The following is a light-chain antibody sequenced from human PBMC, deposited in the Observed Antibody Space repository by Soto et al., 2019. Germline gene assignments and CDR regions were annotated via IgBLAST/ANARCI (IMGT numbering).Light chain of an antibody. CDR3: SSYTRSGTLV. V-gene: IGLV2-14*01. Sequence: QSVLTQPASVSGFPGQSITISCTGTSSDVGYYNYVSWYQHHPGKAPKLMIYEVSNRPSGISNRFSGSKSGNTASLTISGLQAEDEADYYCSSYTRSGTLVFGGGTKVTVL. CDR1: SSDVGYYNY. CDR2: EVS. J-gene: IGLJ2*01.